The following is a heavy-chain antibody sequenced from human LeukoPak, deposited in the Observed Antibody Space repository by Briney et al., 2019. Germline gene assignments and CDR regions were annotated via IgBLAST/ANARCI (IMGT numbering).Heavy chain of an antibody. D-gene: IGHD2-2*01. V-gene: IGHV1-69*13. CDR3: ARDWGYIVVVPAASVEAFDI. CDR1: GGTFSSYA. CDR2: IIPIFGTA. Sequence: SVKVSCKASGGTFSSYAISWVRQAPGQGLEWMGGIIPIFGTANYAQKFQGRVTITADESTSTAYMELSSLRSEDTAVDYCARDWGYIVVVPAASVEAFDIWGQGTMVTVSS. J-gene: IGHJ3*02.